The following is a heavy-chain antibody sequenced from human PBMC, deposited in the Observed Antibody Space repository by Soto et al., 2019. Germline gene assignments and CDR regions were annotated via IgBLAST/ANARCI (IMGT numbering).Heavy chain of an antibody. D-gene: IGHD6-13*01. CDR3: ARARATIAAAAIFDC. Sequence: QVQLQESGPGLVKPSGTLSLTCAVSGGSISTSNWWSWVRQPPGKGLEWIGEVYRTGRTNYNPSLESRLTISVDKSKNQFSLKLTSVTAADTAVYYCARARATIAAAAIFDCWGQGTLVTVSS. CDR1: GGSISTSNW. CDR2: VYRTGRT. J-gene: IGHJ4*02. V-gene: IGHV4-4*02.